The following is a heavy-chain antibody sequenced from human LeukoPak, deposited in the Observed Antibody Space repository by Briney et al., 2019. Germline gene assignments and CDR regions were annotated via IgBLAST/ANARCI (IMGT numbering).Heavy chain of an antibody. V-gene: IGHV3-7*01. CDR1: GFTFSDHW. J-gene: IGHJ5*02. Sequence: GGSLRLSCATSGFTFSDHWMIWVRQAPGKGLEWVANIKQDESNKYYVGSVEGRFTISRDNAKNSLYLQMNSLRAEDTAMYYCAISTYSSSPSWGQGTLVTVSS. CDR2: IKQDESNK. CDR3: AISTYSSSPS. D-gene: IGHD6-6*01.